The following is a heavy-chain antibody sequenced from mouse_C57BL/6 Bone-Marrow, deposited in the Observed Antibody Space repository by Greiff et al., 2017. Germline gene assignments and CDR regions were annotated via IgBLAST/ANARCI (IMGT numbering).Heavy chain of an antibody. Sequence: EVHLVESGGGLVQPGGSMKLSCVASGFTFSNYWMNWVRQSPEKGLEWVAQIRLKSDNYATHYAESVKGRFTISRDDSKSSVYLQMNNLRAEDTGIYYCIPIYYDYDWFAYWGQGTLVTVSA. D-gene: IGHD2-4*01. J-gene: IGHJ3*01. V-gene: IGHV6-3*01. CDR2: IRLKSDNYAT. CDR3: IPIYYDYDWFAY. CDR1: GFTFSNYW.